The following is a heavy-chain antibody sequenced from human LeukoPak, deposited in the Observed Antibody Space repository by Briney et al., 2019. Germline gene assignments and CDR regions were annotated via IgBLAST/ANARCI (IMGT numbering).Heavy chain of an antibody. CDR3: AKVDGGVTMVRGVINDHAFDI. Sequence: PGRSLRLSCAASGFTFSSYGMHWVRQAPGKGLEWVAVISNDGSNKYYADSVKGRFTISRDNSKNTLYMQMNSLRAEDTAVYYCAKVDGGVTMVRGVINDHAFDIWGQGTMVAVSS. V-gene: IGHV3-30*18. CDR1: GFTFSSYG. CDR2: ISNDGSNK. D-gene: IGHD3-10*01. J-gene: IGHJ3*02.